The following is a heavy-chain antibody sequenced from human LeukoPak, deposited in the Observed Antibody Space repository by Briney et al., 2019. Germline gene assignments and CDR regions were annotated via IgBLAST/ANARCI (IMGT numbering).Heavy chain of an antibody. V-gene: IGHV3-23*01. CDR2: MSSSDDGR. D-gene: IGHD5-12*01. CDR1: GFSFSSYA. CDR3: ARDPGSGYEEHFDY. Sequence: GGSLRLSCATSGFSFSSYAMSWVRQAPGKGLEWVSAMSSSDDGRYYAASVRGRFTISRDTSRSTLYLQMNSLRAEDAAVYYCARDPGSGYEEHFDYWGQGTLVTVSS. J-gene: IGHJ4*02.